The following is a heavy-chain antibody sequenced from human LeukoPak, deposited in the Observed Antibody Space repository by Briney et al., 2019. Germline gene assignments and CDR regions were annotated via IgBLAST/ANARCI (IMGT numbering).Heavy chain of an antibody. V-gene: IGHV3-74*01. Sequence: GGSLRLSCAASGFTFSDYWMYWVRQAPRKGLVWVSIINTDTRGTYYADSVKGRFAISRDNAKNTLYLQMNSLRAEDTAVYYCARAGAYHFDNWGQGTLVTVSS. CDR1: GFTFSDYW. CDR2: INTDTRGT. J-gene: IGHJ4*02. CDR3: ARAGAYHFDN. D-gene: IGHD3-16*01.